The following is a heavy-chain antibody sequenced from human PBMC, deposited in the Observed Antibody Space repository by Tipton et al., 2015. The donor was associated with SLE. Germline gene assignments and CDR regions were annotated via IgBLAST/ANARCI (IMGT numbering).Heavy chain of an antibody. V-gene: IGHV1-46*03. CDR3: ASSYYDSSGYYGY. D-gene: IGHD3-22*01. J-gene: IGHJ4*02. Sequence: QLVQSGAEVKKPGSSVKVSCKASGGTFSSYVISWVRQAPGQGLEWMGGINPSGGSTSYAQKFQGRVTMTRDTSTSTVYMELSSLRSEDTAVYYCASSYYDSSGYYGYWGQGTLVTVSS. CDR2: INPSGGST. CDR1: GGTFSSYV.